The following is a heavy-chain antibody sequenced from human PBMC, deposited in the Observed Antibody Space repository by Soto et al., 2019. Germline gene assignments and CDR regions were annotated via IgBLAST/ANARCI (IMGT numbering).Heavy chain of an antibody. D-gene: IGHD2-15*01. V-gene: IGHV3-74*01. CDR2: IKSDGSAS. CDR1: GFTFSSFW. CDR3: VRGAEGSWAWWLPH. Sequence: EVQLVESGGGLVQPGGSLRLSCAASGFTFSSFWMHWVRQGPGEGLVGVSGIKSDGSASSYAGSVKGRFTISRNNAKNTLYLQMDSLRVEDTAVYYCVRGAEGSWAWWLPHWGKGTLSTVSP. J-gene: IGHJ1*01.